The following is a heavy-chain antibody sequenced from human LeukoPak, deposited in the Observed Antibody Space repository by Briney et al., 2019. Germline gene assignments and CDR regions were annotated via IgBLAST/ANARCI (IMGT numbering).Heavy chain of an antibody. V-gene: IGHV3-30*03. CDR2: ISYDGSNK. J-gene: IGHJ3*02. CDR3: GGSSWYLRAFDI. D-gene: IGHD6-13*01. CDR1: GFTFSGYG. Sequence: PGRSLRLSCAASGFTFSGYGMHWVRQAPGKGLEWVAVISYDGSNKYYADSVKGRFTISRDNSKNTLYLQMNSLRAEDTAVYYCGGSSWYLRAFDIWGQGTMVTVSS.